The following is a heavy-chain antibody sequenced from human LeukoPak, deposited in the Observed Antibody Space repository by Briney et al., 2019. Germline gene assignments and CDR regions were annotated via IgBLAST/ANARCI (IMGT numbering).Heavy chain of an antibody. Sequence: PGRSLRLSCAASGFTFSSYGMHWVRQAPGKGLEWVAVIWYDGSNKFYADSLKGRFTVSRDNSKSTVHLQMSSLRAEDTAVYYCARDRSSDWHGAFDIWGQGTMVTVSS. CDR1: GFTFSSYG. CDR3: ARDRSSDWHGAFDI. CDR2: IWYDGSNK. J-gene: IGHJ3*02. D-gene: IGHD6-19*01. V-gene: IGHV3-33*01.